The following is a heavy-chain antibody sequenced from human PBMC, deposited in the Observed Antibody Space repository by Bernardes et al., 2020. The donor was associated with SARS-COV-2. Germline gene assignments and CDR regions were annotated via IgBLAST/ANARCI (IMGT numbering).Heavy chain of an antibody. V-gene: IGHV4-34*01. CDR3: ARDPPYYDSSGYYGD. D-gene: IGHD3-22*01. J-gene: IGHJ4*02. CDR2: INHSGST. CDR1: GGSFSGYY. Sequence: SETLSLTCAVYGGSFSGYYWSWIRQPPGKGLEWIGEINHSGSTNYNPSLKSRVTISVDTSKNQFSLKLSSVTAADTAVYYCARDPPYYDSSGYYGDWGQGTLVTVSS.